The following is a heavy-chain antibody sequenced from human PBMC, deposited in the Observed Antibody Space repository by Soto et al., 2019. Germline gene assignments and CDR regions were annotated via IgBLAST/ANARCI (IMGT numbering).Heavy chain of an antibody. J-gene: IGHJ4*02. Sequence: GGSLRLSCAASGFTFSSYGMHWVRQAPGKGLEWVAVISYDGSNKNYVDSAKGRFTISRDNSKKTVYLQMDRLRVEDTAVYYCAKDTYYYDRSGYYTFDYWGQGTLVTVP. D-gene: IGHD3-22*01. CDR3: AKDTYYYDRSGYYTFDY. CDR2: ISYDGSNK. V-gene: IGHV3-30*18. CDR1: GFTFSSYG.